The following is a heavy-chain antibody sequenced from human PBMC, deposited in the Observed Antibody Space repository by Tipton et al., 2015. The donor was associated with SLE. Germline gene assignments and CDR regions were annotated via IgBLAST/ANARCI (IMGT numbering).Heavy chain of an antibody. CDR3: ARISGYEHNYYYYMDV. V-gene: IGHV4-34*01. CDR1: GGSFSGYY. D-gene: IGHD5-12*01. CDR2: INHSGST. Sequence: TLSLTCAVYGGSFSGYYWSWIRQPPGKGLEWIREINHSGSTNYNPSLKSRVTISVDTSKNQFSLKLSSVTAADTAVYYCARISGYEHNYYYYMDVWGEGTTVTVFS. J-gene: IGHJ6*03.